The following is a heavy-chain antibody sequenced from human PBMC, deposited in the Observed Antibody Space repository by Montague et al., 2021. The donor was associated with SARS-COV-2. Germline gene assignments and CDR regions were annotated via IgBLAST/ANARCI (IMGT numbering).Heavy chain of an antibody. CDR2: INHHGST. CDR3: ASGQGVYAMNGDFDY. J-gene: IGHJ4*02. CDR1: GGSFNSYY. Sequence: SETLSLTCGVYGGSFNSYYWSWIRQPPAKGLELMWEINHHGSTNNNPSLNTRVRITIDTSKNQFSMNLSPVTAAAAAAYDCASGQGVYAMNGDFDYWGQGTLVTVSS. V-gene: IGHV4-34*01. D-gene: IGHD2-8*01.